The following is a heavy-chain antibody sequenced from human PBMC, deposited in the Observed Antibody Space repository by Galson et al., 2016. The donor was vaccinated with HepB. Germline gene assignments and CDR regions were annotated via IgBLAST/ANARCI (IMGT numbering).Heavy chain of an antibody. CDR3: ARGPVGHGGGRFVG. J-gene: IGHJ4*02. V-gene: IGHV1-3*01. CDR2: INAATGNT. Sequence: SVKVSCKASGDTFTNFPLHWVRQAPGQRLEWMGWINAATGNTKYSQKLQGRVTITRDTSESTLYMELSSRRSADTAVYYCARGPVGHGGGRFVGWGQGTLVTVSS. D-gene: IGHD6-19*01. CDR1: GDTFTNFP.